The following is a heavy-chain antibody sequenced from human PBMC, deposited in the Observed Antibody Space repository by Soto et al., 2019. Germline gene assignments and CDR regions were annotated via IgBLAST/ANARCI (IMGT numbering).Heavy chain of an antibody. D-gene: IGHD6-19*01. CDR2: LSRGGGST. Sequence: GGSLRLSCAASGFTYSSHGMSWVRQAPGKGLEWIAGLSRGGGSTYYADSVKGRFTISRDNAKNSLYLIMNSLRAEDTAVYYCARSKIAVAGTGEFDYWGQGTLVTVSS. CDR1: GFTYSSHG. V-gene: IGHV3-23*01. CDR3: ARSKIAVAGTGEFDY. J-gene: IGHJ4*02.